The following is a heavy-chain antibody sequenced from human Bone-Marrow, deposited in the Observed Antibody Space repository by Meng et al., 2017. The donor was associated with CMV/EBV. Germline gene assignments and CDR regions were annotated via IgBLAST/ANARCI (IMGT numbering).Heavy chain of an antibody. D-gene: IGHD1-26*01. CDR2: IIPIFGTA. Sequence: SVKVSYKASGGTFSSYAISWVRQAPGQGLEWMGGIIPIFGTANYAQKFQGRVTITTDESTSTAYMELSSLRSEDTAVYYCARRGTREGIQDYYYYGMDVWGQGTTVNVAS. CDR3: ARRGTREGIQDYYYYGMDV. CDR1: GGTFSSYA. J-gene: IGHJ6*02. V-gene: IGHV1-69*05.